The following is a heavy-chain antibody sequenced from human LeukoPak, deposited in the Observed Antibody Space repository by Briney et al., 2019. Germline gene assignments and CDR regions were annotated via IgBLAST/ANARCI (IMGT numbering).Heavy chain of an antibody. CDR2: FDPENGDT. CDR3: ATLRRATGSYFSFSYSLDY. V-gene: IGHV1-24*01. CDR1: GYSLTELS. Sequence: ASVKVSCTGYSLTELSIHWARQAPGEGLEWMGGFDPENGDTIFAQKFQGRVTMTEDTSTDTTYMELNSLRSEDTAVYYCATLRRATGSYFSFSYSLDYWGQGTVVTVSS. J-gene: IGHJ4*02. D-gene: IGHD3-10*01.